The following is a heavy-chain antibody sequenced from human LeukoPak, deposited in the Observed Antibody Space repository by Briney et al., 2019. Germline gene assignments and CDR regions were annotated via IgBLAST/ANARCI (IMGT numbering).Heavy chain of an antibody. D-gene: IGHD3-10*01. CDR3: AKSRFGELLSHFDP. Sequence: PGRSLRLSCAASGFTFDDYAMHWVRQVPGKGLEWVSGISWNSGSIGYADSVKGRFTISRDNAKNSLYLQMNSLRAEDTALYYCAKSRFGELLSHFDPWGQGTLVTVSS. J-gene: IGHJ5*02. V-gene: IGHV3-9*01. CDR1: GFTFDDYA. CDR2: ISWNSGSI.